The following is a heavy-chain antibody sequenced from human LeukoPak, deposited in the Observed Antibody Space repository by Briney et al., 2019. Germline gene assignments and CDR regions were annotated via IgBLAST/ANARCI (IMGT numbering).Heavy chain of an antibody. CDR1: GFTVSSNY. Sequence: GGSLRLSCVASGFTVSSNYMSWVRQAPGKGRQWVSILYSAGSTYYADYVKGRFTISRDNSKNTLLLQMNSLRVEDSAVYYCASGGMGARKFYSDPFHYWGQGTLVTVSS. CDR2: LYSAGST. D-gene: IGHD2-15*01. J-gene: IGHJ4*02. CDR3: ASGGMGARKFYSDPFHY. V-gene: IGHV3-53*01.